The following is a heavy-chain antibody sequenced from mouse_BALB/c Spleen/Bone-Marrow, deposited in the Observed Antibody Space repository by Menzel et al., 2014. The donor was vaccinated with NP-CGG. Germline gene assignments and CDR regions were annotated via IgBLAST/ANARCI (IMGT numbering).Heavy chain of an antibody. V-gene: IGHV7-3*02. CDR3: ARDYLYYFDY. D-gene: IGHD2-1*01. CDR2: IRNKANGYTT. Sequence: EVMLVESGGGLVQPGGFLRLSCATSGFTCTDHYMSWVRQPPGKALEWLGFIRNKANGYTTEYSASVKGRFTISRDNSQSIVYLQMNTLKAEDSATYYCARDYLYYFDYWGQGTTLTVSS. CDR1: GFTCTDHY. J-gene: IGHJ2*01.